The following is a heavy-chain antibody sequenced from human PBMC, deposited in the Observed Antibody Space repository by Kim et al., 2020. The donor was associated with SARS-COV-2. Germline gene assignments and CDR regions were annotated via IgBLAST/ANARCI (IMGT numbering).Heavy chain of an antibody. J-gene: IGHJ4*02. CDR1: GFTFSSYS. CDR3: ARDTPYYDSSGYFDY. Sequence: GGSLRLSCAASGFTFSSYSMNWVRQAPGKGLEWVSSISSSSSYIYYADSVKGRFTISRDNAKNSLYLQMNSLRAEDTAVYYCARDTPYYDSSGYFDYWGQGTLVTVSS. V-gene: IGHV3-21*01. CDR2: ISSSSSYI. D-gene: IGHD3-22*01.